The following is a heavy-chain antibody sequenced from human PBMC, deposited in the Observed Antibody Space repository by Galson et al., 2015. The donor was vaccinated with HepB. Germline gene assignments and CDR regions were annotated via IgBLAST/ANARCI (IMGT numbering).Heavy chain of an antibody. CDR3: AGDQSSGWYGGFDY. D-gene: IGHD6-19*01. CDR2: VSHDGSIK. CDR1: GFIFGSYT. J-gene: IGHJ4*02. Sequence: SLRLSCAPSGFIFGSYTIHWVRQAPDKGLEWVAVVSHDGSIKKYADSVKGRFTISRDNSKNTLFLQMNSLTTEDTAVYYCAGDQSSGWYGGFDYWGQGTLVTVSS. V-gene: IGHV3-30-3*01.